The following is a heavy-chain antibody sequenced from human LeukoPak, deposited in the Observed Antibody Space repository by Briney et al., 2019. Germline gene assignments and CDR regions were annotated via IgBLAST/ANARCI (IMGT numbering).Heavy chain of an antibody. J-gene: IGHJ6*03. V-gene: IGHV1-69*05. CDR3: AGTSWSGYYSPPSAHYYYYMDV. CDR2: IIPIFGTA. D-gene: IGHD3-3*01. CDR1: GGTFSSYA. Sequence: GSSVKVSCKPSGGTFSSYAISWVRQPPGQGHEWMGGIIPIFGTANYSQNFQDRVTITTDESTSTAYMELSSLRSEDTAVYYCAGTSWSGYYSPPSAHYYYYMDVWGKGTTVTVSS.